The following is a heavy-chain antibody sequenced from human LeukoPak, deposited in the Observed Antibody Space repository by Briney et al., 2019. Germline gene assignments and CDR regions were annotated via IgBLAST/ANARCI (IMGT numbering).Heavy chain of an antibody. Sequence: GASVKVSCKASGDTFTNYYLHWVRQAPGQGLEWMGIITPNGGSTSFLQEFQGRVTITRDTSTSTVYMGLSSLKSEDTAVYYCAALGGGEHSYFDYWGQGTLVTVSS. J-gene: IGHJ4*02. V-gene: IGHV1-46*01. CDR1: GDTFTNYY. CDR2: ITPNGGST. CDR3: AALGGGEHSYFDY. D-gene: IGHD1/OR15-1a*01.